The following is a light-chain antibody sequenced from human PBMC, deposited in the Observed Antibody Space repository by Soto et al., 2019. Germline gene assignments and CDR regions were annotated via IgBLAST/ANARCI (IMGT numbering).Light chain of an antibody. CDR1: SSDVGSYNL. J-gene: IGLJ2*01. CDR3: CSYAGTYTWI. Sequence: QSVLTQPASVSGSPGQSITISCTGTSSDVGSYNLVSWYQHHPGKVPQLIIYDVTKRPSGVPDRFSGSKSGNTASLTISGLQVEDEADYYCCSYAGTYTWIFGGGTKLTVL. CDR2: DVT. V-gene: IGLV2-23*02.